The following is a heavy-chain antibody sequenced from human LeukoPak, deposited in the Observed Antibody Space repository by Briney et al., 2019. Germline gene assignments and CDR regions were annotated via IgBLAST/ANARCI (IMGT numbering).Heavy chain of an antibody. V-gene: IGHV3-23*01. CDR1: GVTLRNYA. CDR2: ISGDSEST. Sequence: GGSLRLSCAASGVTLRNYAMTWIRQAPGKGLQWVSVISGDSESTYYADSVRGRFTISRDNSKNTMYLQMNNLRAEDTAIYYCAKDRDCSSTGCYVFANWGQGTLVTVSS. D-gene: IGHD2-2*01. J-gene: IGHJ4*02. CDR3: AKDRDCSSTGCYVFAN.